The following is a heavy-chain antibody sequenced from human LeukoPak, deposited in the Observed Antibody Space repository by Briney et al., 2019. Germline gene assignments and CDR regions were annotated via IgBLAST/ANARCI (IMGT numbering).Heavy chain of an antibody. V-gene: IGHV3-7*01. CDR3: ARDTDDFQGLDI. Sequence: GGSLRLSCAASGFTFSSYSMNWVRQAQGKGLEWVANINLDGNGRFYVDSVKGRFTISRDNNKKSVYLQLNSLRAEDTAVYYCARDTDDFQGLDIWGQGTRVTVSS. CDR1: GFTFSSYS. D-gene: IGHD3-3*01. J-gene: IGHJ3*02. CDR2: INLDGNGR.